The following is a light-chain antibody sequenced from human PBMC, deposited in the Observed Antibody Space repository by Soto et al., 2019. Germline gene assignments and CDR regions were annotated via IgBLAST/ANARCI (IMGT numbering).Light chain of an antibody. V-gene: IGKV3-20*01. CDR1: QGVSSSY. J-gene: IGKJ2*01. CDR2: GAS. Sequence: EIVLTQSPGTLSLSPGERATLSCRASQGVSSSYLAWYQQKPGQAPRLLIYGASTRATGIPDMLSGSGSGTDFTLTISRLEPEDFAVYSCQQYGSSHYPLYTFGQGTKLEIK. CDR3: QQYGSSHYPLYT.